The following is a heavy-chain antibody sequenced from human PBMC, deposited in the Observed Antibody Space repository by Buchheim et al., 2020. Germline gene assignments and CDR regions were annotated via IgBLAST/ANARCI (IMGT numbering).Heavy chain of an antibody. CDR2: ISGSGASP. J-gene: IGHJ4*02. Sequence: QLLESGGGLVQPGGSLRLSCAASGFTFSNYAMSWVRQAPGKGLEWVSAISGSGASPYYADSVKGRFTISRDNSKNTLFLQMNSLRADDTAVYFCAKDGRLMPYTSTNLDYWGLGTL. V-gene: IGHV3-23*01. CDR1: GFTFSNYA. D-gene: IGHD2-2*01. CDR3: AKDGRLMPYTSTNLDY.